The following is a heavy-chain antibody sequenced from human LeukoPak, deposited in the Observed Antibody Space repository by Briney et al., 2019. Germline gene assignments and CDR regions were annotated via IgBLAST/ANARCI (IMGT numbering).Heavy chain of an antibody. D-gene: IGHD2-2*01. V-gene: IGHV1-69*13. CDR1: GGTFSSYA. CDR2: IIPIFGTA. J-gene: IGHJ4*02. CDR3: ARESRSSNQMGLFDY. Sequence: ASVKVSCKASGGTFSSYAISWVRQAPGQGLEWMGGIIPIFGTANHAQKFQGRVTITADESTSTAYMELSSLRSEDTAVYYCARESRSSNQMGLFDYWGQGTLVTVSS.